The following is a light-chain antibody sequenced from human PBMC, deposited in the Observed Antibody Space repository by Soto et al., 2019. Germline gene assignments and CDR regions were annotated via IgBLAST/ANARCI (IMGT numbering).Light chain of an antibody. CDR2: GAS. CDR1: QSVSSSY. J-gene: IGKJ1*01. Sequence: EIVLTQSPGTLSLSPGERATLSCRASQSVSSSYLAWYQQKPGQAPRLLIYGASTRATGIPARFSGSGSGTEFTLTISSLQSEDSAVYYCQQYNHWRTFGQGTKVEIK. V-gene: IGKV3-15*01. CDR3: QQYNHWRT.